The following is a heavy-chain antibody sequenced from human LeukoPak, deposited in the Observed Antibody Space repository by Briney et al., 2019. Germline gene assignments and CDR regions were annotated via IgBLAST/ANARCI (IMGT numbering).Heavy chain of an antibody. CDR3: ARDPSSSWHASYYYYMDV. CDR2: INPNSGAT. D-gene: IGHD6-13*01. Sequence: ASVKVSCKASGYTFIDYYIHWVRQAPGQGLEWMGWINPNSGATNYEQNFQGRVTMTRDTSISTAYMELSRLRSDDTAVYYCARDPSSSWHASYYYYMDVWGKGTTVTVSS. V-gene: IGHV1-2*02. CDR1: GYTFIDYY. J-gene: IGHJ6*03.